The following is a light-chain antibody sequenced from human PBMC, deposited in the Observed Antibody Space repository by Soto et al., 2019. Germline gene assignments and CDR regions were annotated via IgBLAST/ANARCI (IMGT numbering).Light chain of an antibody. J-gene: IGKJ5*01. V-gene: IGKV3-15*01. Sequence: ELVLTQSPATLSVSPGERATLSCRASQRVGSNYLAWYQQKPGQAPRLLIYGISARATGIPDRFSGSGSGTDFTLTISSLQSEDFEVYYCQKYTSWPITFGQGTRLEIK. CDR2: GIS. CDR3: QKYTSWPIT. CDR1: QRVGSN.